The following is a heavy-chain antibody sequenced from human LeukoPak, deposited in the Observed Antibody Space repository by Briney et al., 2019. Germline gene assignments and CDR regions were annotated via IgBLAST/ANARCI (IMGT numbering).Heavy chain of an antibody. J-gene: IGHJ4*02. D-gene: IGHD3/OR15-3a*01. CDR2: INPNSGGT. V-gene: IGHV1-2*02. CDR1: GYTFTGYY. CDR3: ARAKGVRTGYSDY. Sequence: PRASVKVSCKASGYTFTGYYMHWVRQAPGQGLEWMGWINPNSGGTNYAQKFQGRVTMTRDTSISTAYMELSRLRSDDTAVYYCARAKGVRTGYSDYWGQGTLVTVSS.